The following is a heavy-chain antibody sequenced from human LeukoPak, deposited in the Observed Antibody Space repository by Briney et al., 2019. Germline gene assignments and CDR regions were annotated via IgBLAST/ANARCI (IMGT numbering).Heavy chain of an antibody. J-gene: IGHJ4*02. Sequence: SGGSLRLSCAASGFTFSSYWMHWVRQAPGKGLVWVSRINSDGSSTSYADSVKGRFTISRDNAKNTLYLQMNSLRAEDTAVYYCARVRITMIRPSVSFDYWGQGTLVTVSS. CDR1: GFTFSSYW. V-gene: IGHV3-74*01. CDR3: ARVRITMIRPSVSFDY. CDR2: INSDGSST. D-gene: IGHD3-22*01.